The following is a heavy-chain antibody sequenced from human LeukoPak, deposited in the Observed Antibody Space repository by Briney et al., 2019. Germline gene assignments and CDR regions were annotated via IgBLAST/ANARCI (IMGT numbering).Heavy chain of an antibody. CDR2: FSGTGDST. D-gene: IGHD2-2*01. CDR3: AKGVSPSSYAALHY. CDR1: RFTFSTYD. V-gene: IGHV3-23*01. Sequence: AGGSLRLSCAASRFTFSTYDMSWVRQAPGKGLEWVSGFSGTGDSTHYADSVKGRFTISRDNSKNTLYLQMNSLRAEDTAVYYCAKGVSPSSYAALHYWGQGTLVTVSS. J-gene: IGHJ4*02.